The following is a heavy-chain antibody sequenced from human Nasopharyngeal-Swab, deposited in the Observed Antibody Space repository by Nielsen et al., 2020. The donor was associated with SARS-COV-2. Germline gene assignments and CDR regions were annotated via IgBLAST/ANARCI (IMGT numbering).Heavy chain of an antibody. CDR1: GFTFDDYA. CDR2: ISWNSGSI. J-gene: IGHJ6*02. CDR3: AKTPTNYGMDV. V-gene: IGHV3-9*01. Sequence: GGSLRLSCAASGFTFDDYAMHWVRQAPEKGLEWVSGISWNSGSIGYADSVKGRFTISRDNAKNSLYLQMNSLRAEDTALYYCAKTPTNYGMDVWGQGTTVTVSS.